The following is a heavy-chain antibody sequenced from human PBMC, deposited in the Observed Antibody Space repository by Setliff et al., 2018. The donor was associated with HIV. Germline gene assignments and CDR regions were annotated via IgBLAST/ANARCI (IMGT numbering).Heavy chain of an antibody. CDR2: IYTSGST. CDR3: ARADRSDFRERFKWFDP. V-gene: IGHV4-61*02. Sequence: SETLSLTCTVSGGSISSGSYYRSWIRQPAGKGLEWIGRIYTSGSTNYNPSLKSRVTISIDMSKNQFSLKLSYVTAADTAVYYCARADRSDFRERFKWFDPWGQGTLVTVSS. D-gene: IGHD3-22*01. J-gene: IGHJ5*02. CDR1: GGSISSGSYY.